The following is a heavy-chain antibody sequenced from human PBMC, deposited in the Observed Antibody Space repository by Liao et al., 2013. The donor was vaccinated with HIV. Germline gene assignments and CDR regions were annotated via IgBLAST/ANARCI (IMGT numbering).Heavy chain of an antibody. J-gene: IGHJ6*03. CDR2: IYTSGST. CDR3: ARESLAYCSSTSCPRDYYYYYMDV. CDR1: GGSINSYY. V-gene: IGHV4-4*07. D-gene: IGHD2-2*01. Sequence: QVHLQESGPGVVKASETLSLTCSVSGGSINSYYWSWVRQPAGKGLEWIGRIYTSGSTNYNPSLRSRLTMSVDTSQNKFSLKLSSVTAADTAVYYCARESLAYCSSTSCPRDYYYYYMDVWGKGTTVTVSS.